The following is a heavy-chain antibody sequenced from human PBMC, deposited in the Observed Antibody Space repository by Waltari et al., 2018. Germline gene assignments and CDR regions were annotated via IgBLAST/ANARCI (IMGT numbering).Heavy chain of an antibody. J-gene: IGHJ1*01. V-gene: IGHV3-23*04. D-gene: IGHD2-2*01. CDR2: SSVRGHNS. CDR1: GFRFSKYA. CDR3: AKDQGYAGKDGDLRH. Sequence: EVQLVESGGGLVQPGGSLKLSCGVSGFRFSKYAMSWVRQAPGTVLVWVSVSSVRGHNSYYADSVKCLFTISRDNSKNILFLQMNSLRAEDTAVYYCAKDQGYAGKDGDLRHWGQGSLVSVSS.